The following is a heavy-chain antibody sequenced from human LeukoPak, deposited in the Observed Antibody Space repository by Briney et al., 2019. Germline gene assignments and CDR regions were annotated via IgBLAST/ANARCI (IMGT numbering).Heavy chain of an antibody. Sequence: GGSLRLSCAASGFTFSSNGMNWVRQAPGKGLEWVSSISSSSRFSSYIYYADSVKGRFTISRDNAKNSLYLQMNSLRDEDTAVYYCARSRPLRGVTVDYWGQGTLVTVSS. V-gene: IGHV3-21*01. CDR2: ISSSSRFSSYI. CDR3: ARSRPLRGVTVDY. J-gene: IGHJ4*02. CDR1: GFTFSSNG. D-gene: IGHD3-10*01.